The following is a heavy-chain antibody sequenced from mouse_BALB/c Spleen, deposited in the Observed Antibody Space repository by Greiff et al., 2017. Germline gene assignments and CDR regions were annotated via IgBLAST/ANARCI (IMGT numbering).Heavy chain of an antibody. Sequence: EVQVVESGGGLVKPGGSLKLSCAASGFTFSSYAMSWVRQSPEKRLEWVAEISSGGSYTYYPDTVTGRFTISRDNAKNTLNLEMSSLRSEDTAMYYCARREAYDYDGDYFDYWGQGTTLTVSS. CDR1: GFTFSSYA. J-gene: IGHJ2*01. CDR3: ARREAYDYDGDYFDY. D-gene: IGHD2-4*01. CDR2: ISSGGSYT. V-gene: IGHV5-9-4*01.